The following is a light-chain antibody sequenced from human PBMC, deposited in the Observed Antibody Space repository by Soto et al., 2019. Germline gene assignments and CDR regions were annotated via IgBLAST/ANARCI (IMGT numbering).Light chain of an antibody. V-gene: IGLV1-40*01. CDR1: SSNIGAGYD. CDR3: QSYDSSLSGSV. J-gene: IGLJ2*01. CDR2: GNN. Sequence: QSVLTQPPSVSGAPGQRVTISCTGSSSNIGAGYDVHWYQQLPGTAPKLLMYGNNDRPSGVPDRFSGSKSGTSASLAITGLQAEDEADYYYQSYDSSLSGSVFGGGTKLTVL.